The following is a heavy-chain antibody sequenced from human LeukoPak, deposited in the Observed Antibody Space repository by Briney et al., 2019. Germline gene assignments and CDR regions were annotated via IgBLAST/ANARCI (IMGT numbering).Heavy chain of an antibody. V-gene: IGHV3-11*06. Sequence: GGSLRLSCAASGFTFSDYYMSWICQAPGKGLEWVSYISSSSSYTNYADSVKGRFTISRDNAKNSLYLQMNSLRAEDTAVYYCARSLIVANPLDVWGKGTTVTVSS. CDR2: ISSSSSYT. J-gene: IGHJ6*04. D-gene: IGHD5-12*01. CDR1: GFTFSDYY. CDR3: ARSLIVANPLDV.